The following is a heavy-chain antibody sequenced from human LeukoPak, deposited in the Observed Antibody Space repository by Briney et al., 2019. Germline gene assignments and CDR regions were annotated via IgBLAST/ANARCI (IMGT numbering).Heavy chain of an antibody. CDR2: SDSGGTT. D-gene: IGHD3-16*01. CDR1: GYTPINNY. J-gene: IGHJ6*04. CDR3: SPSPSWGV. Sequence: GGSLRLSCAPPGYTPINNYTSCVGHAQRKGLELVSFSDSGGTTHYADSVKGRFTISRDNSKNALYLQMNSLRVDDTAVYYCSPSPSWGVWGKGTTVTVSS. V-gene: IGHV3-53*01.